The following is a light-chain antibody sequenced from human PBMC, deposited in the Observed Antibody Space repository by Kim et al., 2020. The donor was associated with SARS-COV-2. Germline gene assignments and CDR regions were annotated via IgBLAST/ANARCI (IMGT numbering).Light chain of an antibody. V-gene: IGLV3-19*01. J-gene: IGLJ3*02. Sequence: SSELTQDPAVSVALGQTVRITCQGDSLRSYYASWYQQKPGQAPVLVIYGKNNRPSGIPDRFSGSSSGNTASLTITGAQAEDEADYYCNSRDSSGNHWLFGAWTQLTVL. CDR2: GKN. CDR1: SLRSYY. CDR3: NSRDSSGNHWL.